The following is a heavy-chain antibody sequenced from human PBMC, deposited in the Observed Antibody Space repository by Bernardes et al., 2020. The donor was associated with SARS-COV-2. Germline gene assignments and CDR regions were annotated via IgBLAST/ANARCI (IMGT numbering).Heavy chain of an antibody. CDR3: AREYTYGFDS. D-gene: IGHD5-18*01. J-gene: IGHJ4*02. V-gene: IGHV3-48*03. CDR1: GFTFSSSV. CDR2: ISTGGSTK. Sequence: GGSLRLSCAASGFTFSSSVMNWVRQAPGKGLEWVSYISTGGSTKYYADPVKGRFTISRDNAKNSLCLQMNSLRAEDTAVYYCAREYTYGFDSWGQGTLVTVSS.